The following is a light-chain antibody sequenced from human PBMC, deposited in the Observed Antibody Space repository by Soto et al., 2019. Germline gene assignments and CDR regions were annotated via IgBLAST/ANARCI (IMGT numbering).Light chain of an antibody. CDR3: QQYGSSTT. V-gene: IGKV3-20*01. CDR1: QSVPNNY. Sequence: EIVLTQSPGTLSLSPGERATLSCRASQSVPNNYVAWYQQKSGQAPRRLMFGASFRASGVPDRFSGSGSGTDFTLTISILEPEDFAVYHCQQYGSSTTFGQGTKVEMK. J-gene: IGKJ1*01. CDR2: GAS.